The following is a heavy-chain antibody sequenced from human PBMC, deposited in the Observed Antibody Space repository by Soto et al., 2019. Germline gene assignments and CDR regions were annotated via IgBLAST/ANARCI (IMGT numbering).Heavy chain of an antibody. Sequence: QLQLQESGPGLVKPSETLSLTCTVSGGSIGSSSYYWGWIRQPPGKGLEGIGRIYCSGSTYYNPSLNSRVPISVDTYKNQSSLKVSSVSAADTAVYYCARHRSPIVVVPAAIGIYYYYYYGMDVWGQGTTVTVSS. J-gene: IGHJ6*02. CDR3: ARHRSPIVVVPAAIGIYYYYYYGMDV. D-gene: IGHD2-2*02. V-gene: IGHV4-39*01. CDR2: IYCSGST. CDR1: GGSIGSSSYY.